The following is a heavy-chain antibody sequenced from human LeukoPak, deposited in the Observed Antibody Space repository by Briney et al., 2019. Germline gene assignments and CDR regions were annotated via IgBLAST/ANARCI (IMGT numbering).Heavy chain of an antibody. D-gene: IGHD3-22*01. CDR2: IIPIFGTP. CDR1: GGTFSSYV. Sequence: SVKVSCKASGGTFSSYVISWVRQAPGQGLEWMGGIIPIFGTPNYAQKFQGRVTITADESTSTAYMELSSLRSEDTAVYYCARDPKNYYDSSGTSYYYYGMDVWGRGTTVTVSS. V-gene: IGHV1-69*13. J-gene: IGHJ6*02. CDR3: ARDPKNYYDSSGTSYYYYGMDV.